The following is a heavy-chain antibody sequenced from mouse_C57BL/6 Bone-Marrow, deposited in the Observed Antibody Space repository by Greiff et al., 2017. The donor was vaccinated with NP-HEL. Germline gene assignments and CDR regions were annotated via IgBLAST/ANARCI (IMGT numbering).Heavy chain of an antibody. J-gene: IGHJ3*01. Sequence: EVQLQQSVAELVRPGASVKLSCTASGFNIKNTYMPWVKQRPEQGLEWIGRIDPANGNTKYAPKFQGKATITADTSSNTAYLQLSSLTSEDTAIYYCARHGSSSAWFAYWGQGTLVTVSA. CDR2: IDPANGNT. D-gene: IGHD1-1*01. CDR3: ARHGSSSAWFAY. CDR1: GFNIKNTY. V-gene: IGHV14-3*01.